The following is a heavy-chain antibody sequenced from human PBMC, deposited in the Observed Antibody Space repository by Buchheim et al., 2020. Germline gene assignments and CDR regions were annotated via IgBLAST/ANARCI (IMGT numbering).Heavy chain of an antibody. J-gene: IGHJ4*02. V-gene: IGHV4-39*01. Sequence: QLQLQESGPGLAKPSETLSLTCTVSGGSISGSSYYWGWIRQPPGKGLEWIGSISYSGRTHYTPSLKSRLTLSVDTSKTQFSLKLSSVTAADTAVYFCICHDFWNGPFDYWGQGTL. D-gene: IGHD3-3*01. CDR3: ICHDFWNGPFDY. CDR2: ISYSGRT. CDR1: GGSISGSSYY.